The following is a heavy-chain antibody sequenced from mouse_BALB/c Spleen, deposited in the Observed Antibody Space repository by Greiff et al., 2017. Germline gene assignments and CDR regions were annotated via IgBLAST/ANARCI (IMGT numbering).Heavy chain of an antibody. CDR1: GYSITSDYA. J-gene: IGHJ4*01. CDR2: ISYSGST. V-gene: IGHV3-2*02. Sequence: EVQLQQSGPGLVKPSQSLSLTCTVTGYSITSDYAWNWIRQFPGNKLEWMGYISYSGSTSYNPSLKSRISITRDTSKNQFFLQLNSVTTEDTATYYCARDSSGYVDYAMDYWGQGTSVTVSS. D-gene: IGHD3-2*01. CDR3: ARDSSGYVDYAMDY.